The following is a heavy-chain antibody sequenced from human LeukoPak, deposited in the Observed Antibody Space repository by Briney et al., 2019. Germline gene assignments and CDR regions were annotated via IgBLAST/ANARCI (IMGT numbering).Heavy chain of an antibody. J-gene: IGHJ4*02. CDR2: IARNGEST. D-gene: IGHD6-13*01. Sequence: AGNLRLSCAASGFTLHDHGMSWVRQAPGKGLEWVSGIARNGESTGYVDSVKDRFTISRDDAKSSVYLQMNSLRVEGTALYYCARRPAAGSGWYFDHWGQGILVTVSP. CDR1: GFTLHDHG. CDR3: ARRPAAGSGWYFDH. V-gene: IGHV3-20*04.